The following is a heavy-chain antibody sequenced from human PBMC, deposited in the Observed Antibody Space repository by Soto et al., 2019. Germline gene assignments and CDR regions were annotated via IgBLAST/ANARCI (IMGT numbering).Heavy chain of an antibody. CDR2: ISGSGGNT. J-gene: IGHJ4*02. D-gene: IGHD2-21*02. CDR1: GFTFSSYA. Sequence: EVQLLESGGGLVQPGGSLRLSCAASGFTFSSYAMTWVRQAPGKGLEWVSTISGSGGNTYYADSVKGRFTISRDNSKNTAYVQMNSLRAEDTAIYYCAKADASGGNSLLFDYWGQGTLVTVSS. CDR3: AKADASGGNSLLFDY. V-gene: IGHV3-23*01.